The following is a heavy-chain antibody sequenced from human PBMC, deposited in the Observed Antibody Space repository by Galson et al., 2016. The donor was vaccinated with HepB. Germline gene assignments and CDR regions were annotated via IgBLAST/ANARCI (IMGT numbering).Heavy chain of an antibody. CDR1: GFTFSAYA. Sequence: SLRLSCAASGFTFSAYAMHWVRQAPGKGLEWVSHISNSPKTQHYIDSVKGRFTISRDDSNNALYLQMSSLRAEDTAVYYCAKCPHYYDISGYYSLWGQGTLVTVSS. CDR3: AKCPHYYDISGYYSL. D-gene: IGHD3-22*01. V-gene: IGHV3-48*01. J-gene: IGHJ4*02. CDR2: ISNSPKTQ.